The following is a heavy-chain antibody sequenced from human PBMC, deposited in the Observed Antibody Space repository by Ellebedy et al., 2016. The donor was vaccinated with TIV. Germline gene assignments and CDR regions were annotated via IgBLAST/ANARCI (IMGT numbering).Heavy chain of an antibody. D-gene: IGHD3-22*01. CDR3: AKDGTYYYDSSGSLH. V-gene: IGHV3-23*01. J-gene: IGHJ4*02. CDR2: ISGSGGST. CDR1: GFTFSSYA. Sequence: GESLKISXAASGFTFSSYAMSWVRQAPGKGLEWVSAISGSGGSTYYADSVKGRFTISRDNSKNTLYLQMNSLRAEDTAVYYCAKDGTYYYDSSGSLHWGQGTLVTVSS.